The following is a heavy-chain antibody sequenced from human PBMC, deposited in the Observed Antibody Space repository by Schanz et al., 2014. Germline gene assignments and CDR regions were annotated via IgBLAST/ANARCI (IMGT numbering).Heavy chain of an antibody. D-gene: IGHD3-10*01. Sequence: EVQLVESGGGLVQPGGSLRLSCAASGFTFSDYYMAWIRQTPGKGLEWVSAINGNGGITYYADPVKGRFTISRDNSKNTLYLQMKSLRAEDTAVYYCAKDGIMVQGVIWERYFDSWGQGTLVTVSS. CDR1: GFTFSDYY. V-gene: IGHV3-23*04. CDR3: AKDGIMVQGVIWERYFDS. CDR2: INGNGGIT. J-gene: IGHJ4*02.